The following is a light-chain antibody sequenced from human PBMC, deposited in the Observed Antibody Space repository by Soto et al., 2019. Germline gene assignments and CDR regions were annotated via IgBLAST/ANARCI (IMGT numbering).Light chain of an antibody. Sequence: QSVLTQPPSASGTRGQRVTISCSGSSSNSGSNYVYWYQQLPGTAPKLLIYSNNQRPSGVPDRFSVSKSGTSASLAISWLRSEPEAHYYCAAWDDSLSAHYVFGTGTKGTVL. J-gene: IGLJ1*01. V-gene: IGLV1-47*02. CDR3: AAWDDSLSAHYV. CDR2: SNN. CDR1: SSNSGSNY.